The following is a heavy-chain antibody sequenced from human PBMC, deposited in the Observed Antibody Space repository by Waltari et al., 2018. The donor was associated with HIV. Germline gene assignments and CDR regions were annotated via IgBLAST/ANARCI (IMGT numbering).Heavy chain of an antibody. Sequence: EVQLVESGGDLVQPGGSLRISCVASGSTFSSYNVNWVRQAPGKGVEGISFISFSSRDSTDYADSVKGRFTISRDTAKNSVFLQMDSRRAEETAVYFCAGESMVTTYYYGMDVWGQGTTVSVSS. J-gene: IGHJ6*02. V-gene: IGHV3-48*01. CDR3: AGESMVTTYYYGMDV. CDR1: GSTFSSYN. CDR2: ISFSSRDST. D-gene: IGHD2-21*02.